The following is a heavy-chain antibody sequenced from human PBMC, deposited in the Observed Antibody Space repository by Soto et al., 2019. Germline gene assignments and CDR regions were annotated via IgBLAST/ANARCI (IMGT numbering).Heavy chain of an antibody. CDR3: VKDAVAGNGVWDWFDL. CDR1: GFIFRNYA. J-gene: IGHJ5*02. V-gene: IGHV3-23*01. D-gene: IGHD6-19*01. Sequence: EAQLLESGGGLVQPGGSLSLSCAASGFIFRNYAMSWVRQAPGKGMELVSSIHGDGGSAYFADSVKGRFTVSRDDSKSPLYLQMSSLRVDDTDLYFCVKDAVAGNGVWDWFDLWGQGTLVTVSS. CDR2: IHGDGGSA.